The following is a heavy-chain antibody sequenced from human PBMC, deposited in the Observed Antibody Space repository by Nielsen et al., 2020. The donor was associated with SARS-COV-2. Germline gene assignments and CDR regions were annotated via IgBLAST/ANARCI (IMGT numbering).Heavy chain of an antibody. CDR3: AKRKAVAGITYFDY. CDR1: GFTFSSYA. Sequence: GESLKISCAASGFTFSSYAMSWVRQAPGKGLEWVSAISGSGGSTYYADSVKGRFTISRDNSKNTLYLQMNSLRAEDTAVYYCAKRKAVAGITYFDYWGQGTLVTVSS. J-gene: IGHJ4*02. V-gene: IGHV3-23*01. D-gene: IGHD6-19*01. CDR2: ISGSGGST.